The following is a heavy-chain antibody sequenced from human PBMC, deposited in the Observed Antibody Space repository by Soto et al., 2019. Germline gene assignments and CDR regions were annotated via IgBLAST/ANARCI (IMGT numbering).Heavy chain of an antibody. CDR2: ISSSSSTI. J-gene: IGHJ3*02. CDR1: GFTFSSYS. D-gene: IGHD3-9*01. CDR3: ARTPPSTYYDILTGYPARAPHAFDI. V-gene: IGHV3-48*01. Sequence: PGGSLRLSCAASGFTFSSYSMNWVRQAPGKGLERVSYISSSSSTIYYADSVKGRFTISRDNAKNSLYLQMNSLRAEDTAVYYCARTPPSTYYDILTGYPARAPHAFDIWGQGTMVTVSS.